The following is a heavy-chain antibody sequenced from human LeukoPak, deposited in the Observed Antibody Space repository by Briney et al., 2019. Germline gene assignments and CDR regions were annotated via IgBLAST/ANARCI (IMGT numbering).Heavy chain of an antibody. V-gene: IGHV3-23*01. CDR2: ISASGGSA. J-gene: IGHJ4*02. CDR3: AKVGDGGNHLSFFDY. CDR1: GFTFSTYV. Sequence: GGSLRLSCAASGFTFSTYVMSWVRQAPGKGLEWDSDISASGGSADYADSVKGRFTFSRDNSKNTLYLQMNSLRAEDTAVYHCAKVGDGGNHLSFFDYWGQGALVTVSS. D-gene: IGHD1-14*01.